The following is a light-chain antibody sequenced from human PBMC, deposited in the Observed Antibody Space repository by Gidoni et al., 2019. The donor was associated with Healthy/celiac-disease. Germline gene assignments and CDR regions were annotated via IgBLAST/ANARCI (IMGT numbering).Light chain of an antibody. CDR3: QQYYSYPWT. CDR2: AAS. J-gene: IGKJ1*01. CDR1: QGISSY. V-gene: IGKV1-8*01. Sequence: PPSFSASTGDRVTITCRASQGISSYLAWYQQKPGKAPKLLIYAASTLQSGVPSRFSGSGSGTDFTLTISCLQSEDFATYYCQQYYSYPWTFGQGTKVEIK.